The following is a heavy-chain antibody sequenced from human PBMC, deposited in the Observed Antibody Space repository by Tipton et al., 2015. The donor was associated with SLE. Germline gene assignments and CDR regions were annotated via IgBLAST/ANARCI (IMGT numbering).Heavy chain of an antibody. CDR2: TNTSGST. J-gene: IGHJ4*02. V-gene: IGHV4-59*01. Sequence: TLSLTCTVSGGSISSYYWSWIRQPPGKGLEWIGYTNTSGSTNYNPSLKSRATISVDTSKNQFSLKLSSVTAAYTAVYYCAGITVTTFDYWGQGTLVTVSS. CDR3: AGITVTTFDY. CDR1: GGSISSYY. D-gene: IGHD4-11*01.